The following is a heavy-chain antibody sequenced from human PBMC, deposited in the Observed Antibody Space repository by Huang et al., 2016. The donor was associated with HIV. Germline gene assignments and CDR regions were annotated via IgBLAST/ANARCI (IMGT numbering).Heavy chain of an antibody. J-gene: IGHJ4*02. CDR3: ARDTPILSQSGSYSEKGLFDY. V-gene: IGHV1-69*13. Sequence: QVRLVQSGAEVRKPGSSVKVSCKASGGTFSNYAFNWVRQAPGQGLEWMGGIIPMFGTTNYAQKFQGRVTITADASTDTAYLEVTFLRSDDTALYFCARDTPILSQSGSYSEKGLFDYWGQGTLVTVSS. CDR2: IIPMFGTT. CDR1: GGTFSNYA. D-gene: IGHD3-10*01.